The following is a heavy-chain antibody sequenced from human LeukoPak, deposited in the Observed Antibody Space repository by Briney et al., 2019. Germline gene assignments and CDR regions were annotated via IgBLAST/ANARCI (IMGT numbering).Heavy chain of an antibody. D-gene: IGHD2-2*01. Sequence: GRSLRLSCTASGFTFGDYAMSWVRQAPGKGLEWVAFIRSKAYGGTTEYAASVKGRFTISRDDSKSIAYLQMNSLKTEDTAVCYCTRDLCSSTSCYAPFDYWGQGTLVTVSS. CDR3: TRDLCSSTSCYAPFDY. CDR1: GFTFGDYA. CDR2: IRSKAYGGTT. J-gene: IGHJ4*02. V-gene: IGHV3-49*04.